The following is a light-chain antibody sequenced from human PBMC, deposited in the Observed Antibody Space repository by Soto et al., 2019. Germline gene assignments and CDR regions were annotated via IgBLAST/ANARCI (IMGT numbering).Light chain of an antibody. CDR2: EVS. V-gene: IGLV2-14*01. CDR1: SSDVGGYNY. J-gene: IGLJ1*01. CDR3: SSYTSSSTRP. Sequence: QSVVTQPPCVSGSPGQSITISCTGTSSDVGGYNYVSLYQQHPGKAPKLMIYEVSNRPSGVSNRFSGSKSGNTASLTISGLQAEDEADYYCSSYTSSSTRPFGTGTKVTVL.